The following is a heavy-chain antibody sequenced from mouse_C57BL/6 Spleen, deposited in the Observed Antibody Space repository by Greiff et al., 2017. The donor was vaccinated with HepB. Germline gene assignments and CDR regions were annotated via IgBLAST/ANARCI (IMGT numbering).Heavy chain of an antibody. J-gene: IGHJ2*01. CDR1: GFTFSDYA. CDR3: ARRDYYGSSYDFDY. CDR2: ISSGSSTI. V-gene: IGHV5-17*01. Sequence: EVKVVESGGGLVKPGGSLKLSCAASGFTFSDYAMHWVRQAPEKGLEWVAYISSGSSTIYYADTVKGRFTISRDNAKNTLFLQMTSLRSEDTAMYYCARRDYYGSSYDFDYWGQGTTLTVSS. D-gene: IGHD1-1*01.